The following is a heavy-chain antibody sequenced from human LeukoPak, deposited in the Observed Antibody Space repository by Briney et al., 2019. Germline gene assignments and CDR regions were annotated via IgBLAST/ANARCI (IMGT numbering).Heavy chain of an antibody. V-gene: IGHV1-2*02. D-gene: IGHD3-22*01. CDR3: ARVVGQARYYYDSSGLVNWFDP. Sequence: GASVKVSCKASGYTFTGYYMHWVRQAPGQGLEWMGWINPNSGGTNYAQKFQGRVTMTRDTSISTAYMELSRLRSDDTAVYYCARVVGQARYYYDSSGLVNWFDPWGQGTLVTVSS. CDR1: GYTFTGYY. J-gene: IGHJ5*02. CDR2: INPNSGGT.